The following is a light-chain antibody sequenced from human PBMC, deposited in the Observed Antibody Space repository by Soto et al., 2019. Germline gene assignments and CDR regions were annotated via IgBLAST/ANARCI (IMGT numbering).Light chain of an antibody. CDR2: GNY. CDR1: SSNIGAGYD. J-gene: IGLJ2*01. CDR3: QSYDSSLTGVV. V-gene: IGLV1-40*01. Sequence: QAVVTQPPSLSGAPGQRVTLSCTGSSSNIGAGYDVQWYQQLPGTAPKLLIYGNYNRPSGVPDRFSGSKSGTSASLAITGLQAEDEADYYCQSYDSSLTGVVFGGGTKLTVL.